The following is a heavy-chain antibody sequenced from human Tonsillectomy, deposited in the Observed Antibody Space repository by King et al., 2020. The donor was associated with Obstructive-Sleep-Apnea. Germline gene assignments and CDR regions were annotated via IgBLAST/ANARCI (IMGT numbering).Heavy chain of an antibody. D-gene: IGHD6-13*01. CDR2: ISSSSSTI. Sequence: VQLVESGGGLVQPGGSLRLSCAASGFTFSSYSMNWVRQAPGKGLEWVSYISSSSSTIYYADSVKGRFTISRDNAKNSLYLQMNSLRAEDTAVYYCAREADGSAGNPYYYYGMDVWGQGTTVTVSS. CDR1: GFTFSSYS. V-gene: IGHV3-48*04. J-gene: IGHJ6*02. CDR3: AREADGSAGNPYYYYGMDV.